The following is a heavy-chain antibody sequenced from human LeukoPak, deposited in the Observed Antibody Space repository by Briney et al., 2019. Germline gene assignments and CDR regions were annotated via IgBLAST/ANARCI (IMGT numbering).Heavy chain of an antibody. CDR2: ISYDGRNK. Sequence: GGSLRLSCAASGFTFSSYGMHWVRQAPGKGLEWVAVISYDGRNKYYADSVKGRFTISRDNSKNTLYLQMNSLRAEDTAVYYCAKPRTYDILTVSFQQWGQGTWVSVSS. D-gene: IGHD3-9*01. CDR3: AKPRTYDILTVSFQQ. V-gene: IGHV3-30*18. J-gene: IGHJ1*01. CDR1: GFTFSSYG.